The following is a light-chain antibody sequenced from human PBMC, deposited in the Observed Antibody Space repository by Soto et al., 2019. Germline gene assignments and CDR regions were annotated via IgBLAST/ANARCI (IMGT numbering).Light chain of an antibody. CDR1: QTISNNF. Sequence: EIVLTQSPATLSLSPGERATLSCGASQTISNNFLAWYQQRPGLAPRLLIYDASNRAAGIPDRFSGSGSGPDVTLTISRLEPEDFTVYYCQQFDKLITFGGGTKVEI. CDR2: DAS. J-gene: IGKJ4*01. V-gene: IGKV3D-20*01. CDR3: QQFDKLIT.